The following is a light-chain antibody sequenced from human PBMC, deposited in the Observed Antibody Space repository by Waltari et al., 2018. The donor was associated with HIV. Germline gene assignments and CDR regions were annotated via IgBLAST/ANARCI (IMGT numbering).Light chain of an antibody. V-gene: IGLV2-23*02. CDR3: CSYAGSSTYV. J-gene: IGLJ1*01. CDR1: SRYVGGYNY. Sequence: QSALTQPASVSGSPGPSITISCTGTSRYVGGYNYVSWYQQHPGKAPKLMIYDVSTRPSGVSNRFSGSKSGNTASLTISGLQAEDEADYYCCSYAGSSTYVFGTGTKVTVL. CDR2: DVS.